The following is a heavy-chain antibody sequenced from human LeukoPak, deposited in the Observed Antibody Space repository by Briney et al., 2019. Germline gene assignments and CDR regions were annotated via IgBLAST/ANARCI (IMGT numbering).Heavy chain of an antibody. J-gene: IGHJ4*02. CDR2: IRYDGLKK. CDR1: GFTFSTYD. D-gene: IGHD2-21*01. Sequence: PGGSLRLSCATSGFTFSTYDMHWVRQAPGKGLEWVAHIRYDGLKKRYADSVRGRVTVSRDNSKNTLYLQMNSLRAEDTAVYYCAKDRETFSSYGYFDYWGQGTLVPVSS. CDR3: AKDRETFSSYGYFDY. V-gene: IGHV3-30*02.